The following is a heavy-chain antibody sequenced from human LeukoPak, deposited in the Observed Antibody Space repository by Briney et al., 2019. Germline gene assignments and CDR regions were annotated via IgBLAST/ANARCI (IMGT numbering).Heavy chain of an antibody. CDR3: GTDDFSYYYYGMDV. D-gene: IGHD1-1*01. CDR2: ISGSGGST. V-gene: IGHV3-23*01. Sequence: GGSLRLSCAASGFTFSSYAMSWVRQAPGKGLEWVSAISGSGGSTYYADSVKGRFTISRDNSKNTLYLQMNSLRADDTAVYYCGTDDFSYYYYGMDVWGQGTTVTVSS. J-gene: IGHJ6*02. CDR1: GFTFSSYA.